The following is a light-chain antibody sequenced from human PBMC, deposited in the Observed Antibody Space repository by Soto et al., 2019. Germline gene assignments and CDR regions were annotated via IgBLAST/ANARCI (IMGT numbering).Light chain of an antibody. CDR1: SSDIGGSKY. J-gene: IGLJ1*01. V-gene: IGLV2-14*01. CDR3: SSYTSSGTYV. Sequence: SALTQPASLSGSPGQSITISCAGTSSDIGGSKYVSWYQQHPGKAPKLIIYEVTYRPSGVSARFSGSKSGNTASLTVSGLQAEDEADYYCSSYTSSGTYVFGTGTKVTV. CDR2: EVT.